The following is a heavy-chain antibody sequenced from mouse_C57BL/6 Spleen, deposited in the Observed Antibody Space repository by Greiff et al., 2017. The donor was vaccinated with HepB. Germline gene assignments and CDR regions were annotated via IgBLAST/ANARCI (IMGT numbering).Heavy chain of an antibody. CDR3: ARGPNGNYAMDY. CDR2: IYPRSGNT. CDR1: GYTFTSYG. J-gene: IGHJ4*01. D-gene: IGHD2-1*01. Sequence: QVQLKESGAELARPGASVKLSCKASGYTFTSYGISWVKQRTGQGLEWIGEIYPRSGNTYYNEKFKGKATLTADKSSSTAYMELRSLTSEDSAVYFCARGPNGNYAMDYWGQGTSVTVSS. V-gene: IGHV1-81*01.